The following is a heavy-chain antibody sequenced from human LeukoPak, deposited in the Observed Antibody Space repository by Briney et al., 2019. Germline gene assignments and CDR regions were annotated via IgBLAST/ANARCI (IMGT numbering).Heavy chain of an antibody. CDR1: GGSISSYY. CDR3: AIGGAARDWFDP. D-gene: IGHD6-6*01. J-gene: IGHJ5*02. Sequence: SETLSLTCTVSGGSISSYYWSWIRQPAGKGLEWIGRIYTSGSTNYNPSLKSRVTMSVDTSKNQFSLKLSSVTAADTAVYYCAIGGAARDWFDPWGQGTLVTVSS. CDR2: IYTSGST. V-gene: IGHV4-4*07.